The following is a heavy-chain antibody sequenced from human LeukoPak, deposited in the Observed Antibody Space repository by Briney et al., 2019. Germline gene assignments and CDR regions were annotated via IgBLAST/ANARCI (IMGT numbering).Heavy chain of an antibody. CDR1: GGSISSSSYY. CDR2: IYYSGST. J-gene: IGHJ4*02. CDR3: ARRSIAVAGTQNY. D-gene: IGHD6-19*01. V-gene: IGHV4-39*01. Sequence: PSETLSLTCTVSGGSISSSSYYWGWIRQPPGKGLEWIGSIYYSGSTYYNPSLKSRVTISVDTSKNQFSLKLSSVTAADTAVYYCARRSIAVAGTQNYWGQGTLVTVSS.